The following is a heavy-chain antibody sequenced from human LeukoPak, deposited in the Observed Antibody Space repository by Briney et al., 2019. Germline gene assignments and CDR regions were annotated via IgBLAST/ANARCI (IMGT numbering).Heavy chain of an antibody. J-gene: IGHJ6*02. CDR2: VYHSGST. D-gene: IGHD2-2*01. CDR3: ARDCFGSTRCQVYGMDV. CDR1: GDSVSSGGCY. V-gene: IGHV4-61*08. Sequence: PSETLSLTCSVSGDSVSSGGCYWSWIRQPPGKRLEWIGNVYHSGSTNYNPSLKSRVTISVDTSKNQFSLKLTSVTAADTAVYYCARDCFGSTRCQVYGMDVWGQGTTVTVSS.